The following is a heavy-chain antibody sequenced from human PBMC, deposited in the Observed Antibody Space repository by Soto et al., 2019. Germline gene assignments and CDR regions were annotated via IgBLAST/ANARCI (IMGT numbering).Heavy chain of an antibody. CDR2: IYWSDAK. J-gene: IGHJ3*02. Sequence: QITVKGSGPTLVKPTQTLTLTCSLSGISLSTSGVGLGWLRQPPGKALEWLALIYWSDAKHYSPSLKSRLTSTKDTSKNQAVLTVTNMDPVDTATYYCARGLASLPVFAFDIWDQGTMVTVSS. CDR3: ARGLASLPVFAFDI. V-gene: IGHV2-5*01. D-gene: IGHD3-3*02. CDR1: GISLSTSGVG.